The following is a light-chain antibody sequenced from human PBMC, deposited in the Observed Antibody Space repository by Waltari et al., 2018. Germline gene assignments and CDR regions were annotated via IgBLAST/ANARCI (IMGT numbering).Light chain of an antibody. CDR2: AAS. CDR1: QSISSY. Sequence: DIQMTQSPSSLSASVGDRVTITCRASQSISSYLSWYQQKPGKAPKLLIYAASSLQSGVPLRFSGSESGTDFTLTISSLQPEDFATYYCQQSYNTPWTFGQGTKVDIK. J-gene: IGKJ1*01. V-gene: IGKV1-39*01. CDR3: QQSYNTPWT.